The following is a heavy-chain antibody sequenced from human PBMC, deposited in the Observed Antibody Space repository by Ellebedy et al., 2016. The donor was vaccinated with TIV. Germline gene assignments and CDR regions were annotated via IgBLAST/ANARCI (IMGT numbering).Heavy chain of an antibody. Sequence: ASVKVSCXASEYTFASYYLHWVRQAPGQRLEWMGIIDPSDGDTRYAQKFQGRVTMTRDTSTSRVYMELSSLRSDDAAVYYCARTPRIAARYPYEYWGQGTLVTVSS. CDR3: ARTPRIAARYPYEY. D-gene: IGHD6-6*01. J-gene: IGHJ4*02. CDR2: IDPSDGDT. V-gene: IGHV1-46*01. CDR1: EYTFASYY.